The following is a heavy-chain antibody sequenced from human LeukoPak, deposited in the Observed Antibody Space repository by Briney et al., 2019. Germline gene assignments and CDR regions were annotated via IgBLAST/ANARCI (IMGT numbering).Heavy chain of an antibody. CDR2: IYYSGST. CDR1: GGSISSGPYY. V-gene: IGHV4-31*03. CDR3: ARGLSGSYLRYFDL. J-gene: IGHJ2*01. D-gene: IGHD1-26*01. Sequence: PSETLSLTCTVSGGSISSGPYYWSWIRQHPGEGLEWIGYIYYSGSTYYNPSLKSRETISADTSKNQFSLNLSSVTAADTAVYYCARGLSGSYLRYFDLWGRGTLVTVSS.